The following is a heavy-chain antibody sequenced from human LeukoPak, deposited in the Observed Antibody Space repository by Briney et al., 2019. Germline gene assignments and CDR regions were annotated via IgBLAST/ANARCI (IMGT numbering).Heavy chain of an antibody. CDR3: ARDLPADYYDSSGYSDY. CDR2: INHSGST. Sequence: PSETLSLTCAVYGGSFSGYYWSWIRQPPGKGLEWIGEINHSGSTNYNPSLKSRVTISVDTSKNQFSLKLSSVTAADTAVYYCARDLPADYYDSSGYSDYWGQGTLVTVSS. J-gene: IGHJ4*02. CDR1: GGSFSGYY. V-gene: IGHV4-34*01. D-gene: IGHD3-22*01.